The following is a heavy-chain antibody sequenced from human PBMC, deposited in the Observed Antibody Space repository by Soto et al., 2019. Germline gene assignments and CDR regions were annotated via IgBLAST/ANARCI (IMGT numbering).Heavy chain of an antibody. J-gene: IGHJ4*02. D-gene: IGHD6-13*01. CDR2: IYHSGST. V-gene: IGHV4-30-2*01. CDR3: AARGIAAAGDFDY. Sequence: SDTLCLTCTVSGGSISSFFYSWSWIRQPPGKGLEWIGYIYHSGSTYYNPSLKSRVTISVDRSKNQFSLKLSSVTAADTAVYYCAARGIAAAGDFDYWGQGTLVTVSS. CDR1: GGSISSFFYS.